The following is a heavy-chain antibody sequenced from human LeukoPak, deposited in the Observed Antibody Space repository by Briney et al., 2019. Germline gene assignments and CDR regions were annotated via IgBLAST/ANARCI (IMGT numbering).Heavy chain of an antibody. J-gene: IGHJ4*02. D-gene: IGHD5-12*01. V-gene: IGHV4-59*01. CDR3: AREAVATGGVDY. CDR2: IYYSGRT. CDR1: GGSISSYY. Sequence: PSETLSLTCTVSGGSISSYYWSWMRQPPGKGLEGLMYIYYSGRTNSNPSLKSRVTISVDTSKNQFSLKLRFVTAADTAVYYCAREAVATGGVDYWGQGTLVTVSS.